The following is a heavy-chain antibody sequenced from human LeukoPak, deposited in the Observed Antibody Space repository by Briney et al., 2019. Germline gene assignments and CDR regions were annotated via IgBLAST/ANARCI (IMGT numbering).Heavy chain of an antibody. CDR3: ARVLYGSGSYYTEPIDY. D-gene: IGHD3-10*01. J-gene: IGHJ4*02. CDR2: ISSSSSYI. CDR1: GFTFSSYS. Sequence: GGSLRLSCAASGFTFSSYSMNWVRQAPGKGLEWVSSISSSSSYIYYADSVKGRFTISRDNAKNSLYLQMNSLRAEDTAVYYCARVLYGSGSYYTEPIDYWGQGTLVTVSS. V-gene: IGHV3-21*01.